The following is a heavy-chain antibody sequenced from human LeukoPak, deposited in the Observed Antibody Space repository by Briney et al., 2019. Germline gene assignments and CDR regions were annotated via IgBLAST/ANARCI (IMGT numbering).Heavy chain of an antibody. CDR3: AGLYQGVYGSGSYSIPYYFDY. Sequence: PSETLSLTCAVSGGSISSGGYSWSWIRQPPGKGLEWIGYIYHSGSTYYNPSLKSRVTISVDRSKNQFSLKLSSVTATDTAVYYCAGLYQGVYGSGSYSIPYYFDYWGQGTLVTVSS. V-gene: IGHV4-30-2*01. J-gene: IGHJ4*02. D-gene: IGHD3-10*01. CDR1: GGSISSGGYS. CDR2: IYHSGST.